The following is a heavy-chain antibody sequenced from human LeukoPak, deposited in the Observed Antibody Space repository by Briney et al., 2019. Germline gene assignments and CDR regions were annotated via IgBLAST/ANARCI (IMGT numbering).Heavy chain of an antibody. CDR1: GGSISSGDYY. D-gene: IGHD3-3*01. CDR3: ASSITIFGVVID. V-gene: IGHV4-30-4*01. CDR2: IYYSGST. J-gene: IGHJ4*02. Sequence: SQTLSLTCTVSGGSISSGDYYWSWIRQPPGKGLEWIGYIYYSGSTYYNPSLKSRVAISVDTSKNQFSLKLSSVTAADTAVYYCASSITIFGVVIDWGQGTLVTVSS.